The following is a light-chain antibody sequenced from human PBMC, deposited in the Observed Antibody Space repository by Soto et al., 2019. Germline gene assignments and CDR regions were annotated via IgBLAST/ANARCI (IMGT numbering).Light chain of an antibody. CDR2: AAS. J-gene: IGKJ4*01. CDR3: QQLNSYPRT. CDR1: QGISSY. V-gene: IGKV1-9*01. Sequence: IQLTQSPSSLSASVGDRVTITCRASQGISSYLAWYQQKPGKAPKLLIYAASTLQSGVPSRFSGSGSGTDFTLTIRRLPPEDFATYYCQQLNSYPRTFGGGTKVEIK.